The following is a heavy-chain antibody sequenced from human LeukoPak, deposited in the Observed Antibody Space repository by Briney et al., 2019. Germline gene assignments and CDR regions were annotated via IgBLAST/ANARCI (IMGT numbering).Heavy chain of an antibody. CDR1: GGTFSSYA. CDR2: IIPIFGTA. CDR3: ARERFDGVGSGPAYQSLWFGGKFDY. D-gene: IGHD3-10*01. V-gene: IGHV1-69*01. J-gene: IGHJ4*02. Sequence: ASVKVSCKASGGTFSSYAISWVRQAPGQGLEWMGGIIPIFGTANYAQKFQGRVTITADESTSTAYMELSSLRPEDTAVYYCARERFDGVGSGPAYQSLWFGGKFDYWGQGTLVTVSS.